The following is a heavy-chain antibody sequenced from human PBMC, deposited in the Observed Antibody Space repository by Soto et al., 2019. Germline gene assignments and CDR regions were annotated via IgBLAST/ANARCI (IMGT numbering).Heavy chain of an antibody. D-gene: IGHD3-16*01. Sequence: EVQLLDSGGGLVQPGGSLRLSCAASGFTFKKSAMSWVRQAPGKGLEWVSSISGSGVNTHYEDSVKGRFTISRDNSNNTLYLQMNSLRAEDTAVYYCAKVLQISFMLSYSYAFDVWGQGTMVTVSP. V-gene: IGHV3-23*01. CDR3: AKVLQISFMLSYSYAFDV. J-gene: IGHJ3*01. CDR2: ISGSGVNT. CDR1: GFTFKKSA.